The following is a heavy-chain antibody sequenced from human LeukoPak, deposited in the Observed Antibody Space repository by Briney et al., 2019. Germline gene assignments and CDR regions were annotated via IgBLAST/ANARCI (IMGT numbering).Heavy chain of an antibody. Sequence: SETLSLACTVYGGSISSYYWSWIRQPPGKGLGWIGYIYYSGSTNYNPSLKSRVTISVDTSKNQFSLKLSSVTAADTAVYYCAREARSGFDYWGQGTLVTVSS. J-gene: IGHJ4*02. D-gene: IGHD1-26*01. CDR1: GGSISSYY. CDR2: IYYSGST. V-gene: IGHV4-59*01. CDR3: AREARSGFDY.